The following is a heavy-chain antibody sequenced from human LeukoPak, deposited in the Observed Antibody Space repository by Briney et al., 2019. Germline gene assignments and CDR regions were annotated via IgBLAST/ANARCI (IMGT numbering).Heavy chain of an antibody. J-gene: IGHJ4*02. CDR1: GGSISSYY. CDR3: ARHRYGGKFDY. V-gene: IGHV4-4*09. D-gene: IGHD3-16*01. Sequence: SETLPLTCTVSGGSISSYYWSWIRQPPGKGLEWIGYIYTSGSTNYNPSLKSRVTISVDTSKNQFSLKLSSVTAADTAVYYCARHRYGGKFDYWGQGTLVTVSS. CDR2: IYTSGST.